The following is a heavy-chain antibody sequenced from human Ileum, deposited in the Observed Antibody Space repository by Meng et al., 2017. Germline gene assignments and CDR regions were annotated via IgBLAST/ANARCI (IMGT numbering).Heavy chain of an antibody. J-gene: IGHJ4*02. CDR1: GYSFTDYY. Sequence: QLIQGVAGMVEPSETLCLTCNVCGYSFTDYYLNWIRQPPGKGLEWIGEIHYSGSTNYTPSLESRVTISEDTSQKQFSLILSSVTAADTAVYYCARRIRGGSYLGWGQGTLVTVSS. V-gene: IGHV4-34*01. CDR3: ARRIRGGSYLG. CDR2: IHYSGST. D-gene: IGHD1-26*01.